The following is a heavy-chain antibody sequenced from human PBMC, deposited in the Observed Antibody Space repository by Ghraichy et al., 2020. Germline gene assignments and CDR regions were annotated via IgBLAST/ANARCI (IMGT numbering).Heavy chain of an antibody. CDR3: ASGVEMATMVDY. CDR1: GFTFSSYS. D-gene: IGHD5-24*01. Sequence: GGSLRLSCAASGFTFSSYSMNWVRQAPGKGLEWVSSISSSSSYIDYADSVKGRFTISRANAKNSLYLQMNSLRAEDTAVYYCASGVEMATMVDYWGQGTLVTVSS. V-gene: IGHV3-21*01. CDR2: ISSSSSYI. J-gene: IGHJ4*02.